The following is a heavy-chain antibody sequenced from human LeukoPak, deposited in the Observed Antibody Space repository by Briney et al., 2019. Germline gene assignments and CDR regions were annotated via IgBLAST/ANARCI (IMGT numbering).Heavy chain of an antibody. Sequence: PSETLSLTCTVSGGSISSGNYYCSWIRQHPGKDLEWIGYIRYSGSTLYNPSLKSRLSISVDTSKNQFSLMLSSVTAADTAMYYCARSGTGGGYWGQGTLVTVSS. CDR3: ARSGTGGGY. D-gene: IGHD3-10*01. CDR1: GGSISSGNYY. J-gene: IGHJ4*02. V-gene: IGHV4-31*03. CDR2: IRYSGST.